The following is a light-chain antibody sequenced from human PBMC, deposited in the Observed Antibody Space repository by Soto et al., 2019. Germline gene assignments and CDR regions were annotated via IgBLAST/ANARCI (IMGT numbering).Light chain of an antibody. V-gene: IGKV3-20*01. J-gene: IGKJ2*03. CDR3: QQYGNSPRYS. CDR2: AVS. CDR1: QSVDSRY. Sequence: IVLTQSPGTLSLSPGERATLSCRASQSVDSRYLAWYQQKPGQAPRLLIYAVSSRATGIPDRFSGSGSGTDFTLTISRLEPEDFAEYYCQQYGNSPRYSFGQGTKLELK.